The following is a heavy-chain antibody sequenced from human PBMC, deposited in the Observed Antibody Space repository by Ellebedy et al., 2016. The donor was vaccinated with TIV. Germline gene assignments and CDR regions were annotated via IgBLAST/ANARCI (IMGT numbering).Heavy chain of an antibody. D-gene: IGHD3-22*01. CDR2: MYFTGST. Sequence: SETLSLTCTVSGGSISSSSYYWGWIRQPPGKGLEWIGCMYFTGSTYYNPSLKSRVTISVDTSKNQFSLKLSSVTAADTAVYYCARGRIDYDSSGYFYGYFQHWGQGTLVTVPS. CDR1: GGSISSSSYY. J-gene: IGHJ1*01. CDR3: ARGRIDYDSSGYFYGYFQH. V-gene: IGHV4-39*07.